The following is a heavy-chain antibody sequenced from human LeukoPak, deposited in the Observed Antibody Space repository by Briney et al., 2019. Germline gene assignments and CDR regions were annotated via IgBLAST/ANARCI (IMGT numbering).Heavy chain of an antibody. CDR2: IYYSGST. V-gene: IGHV4-30-4*01. CDR3: ARDHIPYDFWSGYMAPPDAFDI. CDR1: GGSISSGDYY. J-gene: IGHJ3*02. D-gene: IGHD3-3*01. Sequence: SQTLSLTCTVSGGSISSGDYYWSWIRQPPGKGLEWIGYIYYSGSTYYSPSLKSRVTISVDTSKNQFSLKLSSVTAADTAVYYCARDHIPYDFWSGYMAPPDAFDIWGQGTMVTVSS.